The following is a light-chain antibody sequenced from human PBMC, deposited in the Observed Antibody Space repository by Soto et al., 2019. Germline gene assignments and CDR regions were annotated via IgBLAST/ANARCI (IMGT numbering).Light chain of an antibody. CDR2: TTN. J-gene: IGLJ3*02. CDR3: LLSYGGAWV. CDR1: TGAVTSGYY. Sequence: QTVVTQEPSLTVSPGGTVTLTCASSTGAVTSGYYPNWFQQKPGQAPRALIYTTNNKHSWTTARFSGSLLGGKAALTLSGVQHEDEAEYYCLLSYGGAWVFGGGTKLTVL. V-gene: IGLV7-43*01.